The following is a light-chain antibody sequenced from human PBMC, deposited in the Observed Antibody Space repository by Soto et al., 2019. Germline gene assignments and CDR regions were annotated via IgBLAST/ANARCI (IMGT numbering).Light chain of an antibody. CDR3: PQYSYWTLT. Sequence: DIVMTQSPATLSVSPGERATLSCRASQSVYSNLAWYQQKPGQAPRLLIYVASTRATGIPARFSGSGSGTEFTLSISRLQSEDLAVYYCPQYSYWTLTFGGGTKVEIK. CDR1: QSVYSN. V-gene: IGKV3-15*01. CDR2: VAS. J-gene: IGKJ4*01.